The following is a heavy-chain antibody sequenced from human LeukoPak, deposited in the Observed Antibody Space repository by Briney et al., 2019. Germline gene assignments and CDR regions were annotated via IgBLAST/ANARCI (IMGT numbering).Heavy chain of an antibody. CDR2: ITGSGGST. CDR1: GFTFISAG. J-gene: IGHJ4*02. D-gene: IGHD5-18*01. CDR3: ARGRNTGRQFYFDY. V-gene: IGHV3-23*01. Sequence: GGSLRLSCAASGFTFISAGMGWVRQAPGEGLECVSPITGSGGSTSYTDSVKGGFTISRDNSKNTLYLQMNSLRAEDTAVYYCARGRNTGRQFYFDYWGQGTLVTVAS.